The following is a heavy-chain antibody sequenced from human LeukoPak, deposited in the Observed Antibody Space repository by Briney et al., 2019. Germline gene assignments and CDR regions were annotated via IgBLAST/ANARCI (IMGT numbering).Heavy chain of an antibody. Sequence: ASVKVSCKASGYTFTSYDINWVRQATGQGLEWMGWMNPNSGNTGYAQKFQGRVTMTRNTSISTAYMELSSLRSEDTAVYYCARGTNRGGSYYYYGMDVWGQGTTVTVSS. J-gene: IGHJ6*02. D-gene: IGHD2-15*01. CDR2: MNPNSGNT. CDR3: ARGTNRGGSYYYYGMDV. CDR1: GYTFTSYD. V-gene: IGHV1-8*01.